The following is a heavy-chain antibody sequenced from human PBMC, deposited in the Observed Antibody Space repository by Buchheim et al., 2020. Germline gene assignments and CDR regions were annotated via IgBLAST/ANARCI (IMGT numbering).Heavy chain of an antibody. Sequence: EVQMLESGGGLAQPGGSLRLSCAASGFTFTNYAMSWVRQAPGKGLEWVSTISRDGNTYYADPVKGRFTVSRDKSKKTLYLQLNSLRAEDTALYYCGTRDTSGYYNFWGQGSL. J-gene: IGHJ4*02. CDR1: GFTFTNYA. D-gene: IGHD2-2*01. V-gene: IGHV3-23*01. CDR3: GTRDTSGYYNF. CDR2: ISRDGNT.